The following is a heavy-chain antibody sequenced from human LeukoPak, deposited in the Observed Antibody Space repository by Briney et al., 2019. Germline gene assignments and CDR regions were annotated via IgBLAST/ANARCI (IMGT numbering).Heavy chain of an antibody. V-gene: IGHV1-2*06. CDR3: ARSGIRTDSSSWAIDY. J-gene: IGHJ4*02. D-gene: IGHD6-13*01. CDR1: GYTFTGYY. Sequence: ASVKVSCKASGYTFTGYYMHWVRQAPGQGLEWIGRINPNSGGTNYAQKFQGRVTMTRETSISTAYMELSRLRSDDTAVYYWARSGIRTDSSSWAIDYWGQGTLVTVSS. CDR2: INPNSGGT.